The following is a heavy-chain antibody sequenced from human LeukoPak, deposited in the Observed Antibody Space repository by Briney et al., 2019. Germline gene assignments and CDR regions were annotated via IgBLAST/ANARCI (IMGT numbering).Heavy chain of an antibody. CDR3: ARPPFWSGYYLAAFDI. CDR1: GGSISSYY. Sequence: SETLSLTCTVSGGSISSYYWSWIRQPPGKGLEWIGYIYYSGSTNYNPSLKSRVTISVDTSKNQFSLKLSSVTAADTAVYYCARPPFWSGYYLAAFDIWGQGTMVTVSS. D-gene: IGHD3-3*01. J-gene: IGHJ3*02. V-gene: IGHV4-59*12. CDR2: IYYSGST.